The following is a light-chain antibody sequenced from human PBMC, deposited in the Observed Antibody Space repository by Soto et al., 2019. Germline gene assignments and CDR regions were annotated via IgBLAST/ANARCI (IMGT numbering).Light chain of an antibody. CDR3: SSYAGSYNWV. V-gene: IGLV2-8*01. CDR2: EVT. Sequence: QSALTQPPSASGSPGQSVTISCTGTSSDVGAYNYVSWYQQYPGKAPKLLIYEVTKRPSGVPDRFSGSKSGNTASLTVSGLQAADEADYCCSSYAGSYNWVFGGGTKLTVL. CDR1: SSDVGAYNY. J-gene: IGLJ3*02.